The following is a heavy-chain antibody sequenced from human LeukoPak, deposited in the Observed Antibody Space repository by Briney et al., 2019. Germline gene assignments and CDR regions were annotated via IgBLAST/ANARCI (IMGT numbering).Heavy chain of an antibody. D-gene: IGHD5-12*01. CDR3: ARSVATIPDFDY. J-gene: IGHJ4*02. V-gene: IGHV3-30-3*01. CDR2: ISYDGSNK. CDR1: GFTFSSYA. Sequence: GGSLRLSCAASGFTFSSYAMHWVRQASGKGLEWVAVISYDGSNKYYADSVKGRFTISRDNSKNTLYLQMNSLRAEDTAVYYCARSVATIPDFDYWGQGTLVTVSS.